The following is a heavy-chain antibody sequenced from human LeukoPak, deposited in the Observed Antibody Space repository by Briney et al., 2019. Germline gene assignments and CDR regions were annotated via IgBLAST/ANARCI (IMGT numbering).Heavy chain of an antibody. CDR1: GFTFSSYW. CDR3: VRGSGSYPWYYYYGMDV. Sequence: GGSLRLSCAASGFTFSSYWMHWVRQAPGKGLVWLSRINSDGSSTSYADSVKGRFTISRDNAKNTLYLQMNSLRAEDTAVYYCVRGSGSYPWYYYYGMDVWGQGTTVTVSS. J-gene: IGHJ6*02. D-gene: IGHD3-10*01. V-gene: IGHV3-74*01. CDR2: INSDGSST.